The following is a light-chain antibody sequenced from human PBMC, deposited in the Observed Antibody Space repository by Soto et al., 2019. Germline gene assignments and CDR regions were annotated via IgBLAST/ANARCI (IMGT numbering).Light chain of an antibody. CDR3: QQYSKWPIT. J-gene: IGKJ5*01. V-gene: IGKV3-15*01. CDR2: GAS. Sequence: EIVLTHSPATLSLSPCERATLSCSASQSVRSYLAWYQHKHGQAPRLLIYGASTRATGIPARFSGSGSATEFTLTISSLQSEDFAVYYCQQYSKWPITFGQGTRLEIK. CDR1: QSVRSY.